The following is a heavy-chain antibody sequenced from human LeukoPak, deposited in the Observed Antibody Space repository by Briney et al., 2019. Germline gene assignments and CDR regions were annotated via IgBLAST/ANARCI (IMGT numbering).Heavy chain of an antibody. CDR3: ARDGDDPYFQH. J-gene: IGHJ1*01. CDR2: IYYSGST. CDR1: GGSISSYY. V-gene: IGHV4-59*01. D-gene: IGHD3-3*01. Sequence: PSETLSLTCTVSGGSISSYYWSWIRQPPGKGLEWIGYIYYSGSTNYNPSLKSRVTISVDTSKNQFSLKLSSVIAADTAVYYCARDGDDPYFQHWGQGTLVTVSS.